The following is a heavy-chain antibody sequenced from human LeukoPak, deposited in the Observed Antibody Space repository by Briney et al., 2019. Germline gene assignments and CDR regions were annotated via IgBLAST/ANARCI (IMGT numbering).Heavy chain of an antibody. CDR2: ISGRDGST. D-gene: IGHD3-10*01. CDR1: GXTFSSYS. J-gene: IGHJ4*02. V-gene: IGHV3-23*01. CDR3: ASSDATIGFDY. Sequence: GGSLRLSCAASGXTFSSYSMSWVRQAPGKGLEWVSAISGRDGSTYYSDSVKGRFTISRDNSKNTLYLQMNSLRAEDTAVYYCASSDATIGFDYWGQGTLVTVSS.